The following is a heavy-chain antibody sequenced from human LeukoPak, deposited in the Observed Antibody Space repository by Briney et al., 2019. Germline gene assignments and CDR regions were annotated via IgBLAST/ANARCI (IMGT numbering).Heavy chain of an antibody. J-gene: IGHJ5*02. V-gene: IGHV4-61*10. CDR3: ARAHSSGYYGSRWFDP. Sequence: ASETLSLTCTVSGGSVSSGSYYWSWIRQPAGKGLEWIGYIYYSGSTNYNPSLKSRVTISVDTSKNQFSLKLSSVTAADTAVYYCARAHSSGYYGSRWFDPWGQGTLVTVSS. CDR1: GGSVSSGSYY. CDR2: IYYSGST. D-gene: IGHD3-22*01.